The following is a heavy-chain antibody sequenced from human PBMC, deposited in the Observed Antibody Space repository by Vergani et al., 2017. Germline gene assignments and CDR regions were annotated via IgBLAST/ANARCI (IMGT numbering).Heavy chain of an antibody. J-gene: IGHJ5*02. V-gene: IGHV1-18*01. CDR2: ISAYKGNT. Sequence: QVQLVQSGAEVKKPGASVKVSCKASGYTFTSYGISWVRQAPGQGLEWMGWISAYKGNTNYAQKLQGRVTMTTDTSTSTAYMELRSLRSDDTAVYYCASSAGAYCSSTSCYSSWGQGTLVTVSS. CDR3: ASSAGAYCSSTSCYSS. D-gene: IGHD2-2*01. CDR1: GYTFTSYG.